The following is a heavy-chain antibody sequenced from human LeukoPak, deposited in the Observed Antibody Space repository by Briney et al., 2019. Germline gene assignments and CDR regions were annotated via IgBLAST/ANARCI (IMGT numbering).Heavy chain of an antibody. CDR3: AKRGVVIRVILVGFHKEAYYFDS. V-gene: IGHV3-23*01. CDR1: GITLSNYG. Sequence: GGSLRLSCAVAGITLSNYGMSWVRQAPGKGLEWVAGISGSGGGTNYADSVKGRFTISRDNPRNTLYLQMNSLRAEDTAVYFCAKRGVVIRVILVGFHKEAYYFDSWGQGALVTVSS. J-gene: IGHJ4*02. CDR2: ISGSGGGT. D-gene: IGHD3-22*01.